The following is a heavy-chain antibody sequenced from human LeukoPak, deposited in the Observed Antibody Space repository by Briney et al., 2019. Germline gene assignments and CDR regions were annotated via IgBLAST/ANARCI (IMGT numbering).Heavy chain of an antibody. CDR1: GYSISSGYY. D-gene: IGHD6-13*01. V-gene: IGHV4-38-2*01. Sequence: SETLSLTGAVSGYSISSGYYWIWIRQPPGKGLEWIGSLYHSDSIYYNPSLESRVTMSVDTSKNQFSLKLSFVTAADTAVYYCARQHDSYHYYYVDVWGTGTTVTVSS. J-gene: IGHJ6*03. CDR2: LYHSDSI. CDR3: ARQHDSYHYYYVDV.